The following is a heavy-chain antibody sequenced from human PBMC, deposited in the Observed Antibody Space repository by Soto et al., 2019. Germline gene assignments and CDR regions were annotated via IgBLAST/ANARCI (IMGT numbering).Heavy chain of an antibody. J-gene: IGHJ4*02. CDR3: ARGDSVAAKGFFDY. CDR1: GFTFSSYG. Sequence: HPGGSLRLSCAASGFTFSSYGMHWVRQAPGKGLEWVAVIWYDGSNKYYADSVKGRFTISRDNSKNTLYLQMNSLRAEDTAVYYCARGDSVAAKGFFDYWGQGTLVTVSS. D-gene: IGHD6-19*01. V-gene: IGHV3-33*01. CDR2: IWYDGSNK.